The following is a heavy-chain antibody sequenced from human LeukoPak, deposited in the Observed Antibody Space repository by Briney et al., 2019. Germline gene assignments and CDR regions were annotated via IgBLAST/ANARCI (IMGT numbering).Heavy chain of an antibody. D-gene: IGHD2-2*01. Sequence: GASVKVSCKVSGYTLTELSMHWVRQAPGKGLEWMGGFDPEDGETIYAQKFQGRVTMTEDTSTDTAYMELSSLRSEDTAVYYCATDYQQLTPTHDAFDIWGQGTMVTVSS. V-gene: IGHV1-24*01. CDR2: FDPEDGET. J-gene: IGHJ3*02. CDR1: GYTLTELS. CDR3: ATDYQQLTPTHDAFDI.